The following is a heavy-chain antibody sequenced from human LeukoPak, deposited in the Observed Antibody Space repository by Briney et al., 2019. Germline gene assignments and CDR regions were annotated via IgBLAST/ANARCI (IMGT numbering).Heavy chain of an antibody. CDR2: ISGSGGST. CDR1: GFTFSSYA. CDR3: AKVKIAVAGDLDAFDI. J-gene: IGHJ3*02. Sequence: PGGSLRLSCAASGFTFSSYAMSWVRQAPGKGLEWVSAISGSGGSTYYADSVKGRFTISRDNSKNTLYLQMNSLRAEDTAVYYCAKVKIAVAGDLDAFDIWGQGTMVXXSS. V-gene: IGHV3-23*01. D-gene: IGHD6-19*01.